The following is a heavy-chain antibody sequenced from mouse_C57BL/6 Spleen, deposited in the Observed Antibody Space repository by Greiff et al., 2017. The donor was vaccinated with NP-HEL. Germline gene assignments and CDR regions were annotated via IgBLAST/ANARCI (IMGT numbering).Heavy chain of an antibody. CDR2: INPSSGYT. Sequence: QVHVKQSGAELARPGASVKMSCKASGYTFTSYTMHWVKQRPGQGLEWIGYINPSSGYTKYNQKFKDKATLTADKSSSTAYMQLSSLTSEDSAVYYCARGVDYYGSSYWYFDVWGTGTTVTVSS. CDR3: ARGVDYYGSSYWYFDV. V-gene: IGHV1-4*01. D-gene: IGHD1-1*01. J-gene: IGHJ1*03. CDR1: GYTFTSYT.